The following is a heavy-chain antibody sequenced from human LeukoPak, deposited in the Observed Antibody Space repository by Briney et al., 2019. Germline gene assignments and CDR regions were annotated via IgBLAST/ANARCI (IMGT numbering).Heavy chain of an antibody. D-gene: IGHD4-17*01. V-gene: IGHV3-48*04. J-gene: IGHJ4*02. CDR1: GFTFSNYS. CDR2: ISSSGSTI. Sequence: GGSLRLSCAASGFTFSNYSMYWVRQAPGKGLEWVSYISSSGSTIYYADSVKGRFTISRDNAKNSLYLQMNSLRAEDTAVYYCARGSGGLYGDYADYWGQGTLVAVSS. CDR3: ARGSGGLYGDYADY.